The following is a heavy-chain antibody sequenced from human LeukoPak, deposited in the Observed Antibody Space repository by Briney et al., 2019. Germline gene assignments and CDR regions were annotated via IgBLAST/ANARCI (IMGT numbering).Heavy chain of an antibody. D-gene: IGHD2-8*02. J-gene: IGHJ5*02. CDR1: GGTFSSYA. CDR3: ARDVGRTGPPFDP. CDR2: IIPIFGTA. V-gene: IGHV1-69*06. Sequence: SVKVSCKASGGTFSSYAISWVRQAPGQGLEWMGGIIPIFGTANYAQKFQGRVTITADKSTSTAYMELRSLRSDDTAVYYCARDVGRTGPPFDPWGQGTLVTVSS.